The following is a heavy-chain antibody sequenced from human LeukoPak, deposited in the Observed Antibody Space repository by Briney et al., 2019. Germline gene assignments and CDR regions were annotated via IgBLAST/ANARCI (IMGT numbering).Heavy chain of an antibody. CDR3: ARDHSGLVGYSSGWYTY. Sequence: ASVKVSCKASGYTFTSYGISWVRQAPGQGLEWMGWISAYNGNTNYAQKLQGRVTMTTDTSTSTAYMELRSLRSDDTAVYYCARDHSGLVGYSSGWYTYWGQGTLVTVSS. J-gene: IGHJ4*02. CDR1: GYTFTSYG. D-gene: IGHD6-19*01. V-gene: IGHV1-18*01. CDR2: ISAYNGNT.